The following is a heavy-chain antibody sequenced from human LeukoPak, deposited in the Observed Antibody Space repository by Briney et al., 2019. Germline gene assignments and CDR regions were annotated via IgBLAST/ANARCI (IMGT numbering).Heavy chain of an antibody. Sequence: GGSLRLPCAASGFTFSNYWMSWVRQAPGKGLEWVANIKEDGSEKYYVDSVKGRFTISRDNAWNSLYLHMNSLRVEDTAVYYCARDREGGYSYSDYWGRGTLVTVSS. J-gene: IGHJ4*02. CDR1: GFTFSNYW. V-gene: IGHV3-7*01. CDR2: IKEDGSEK. CDR3: ARDREGGYSYSDY. D-gene: IGHD3-22*01.